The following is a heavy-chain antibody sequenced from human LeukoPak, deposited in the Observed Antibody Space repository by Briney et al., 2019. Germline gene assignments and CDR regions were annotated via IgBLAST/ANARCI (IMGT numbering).Heavy chain of an antibody. V-gene: IGHV3-23*01. CDR3: ARVGGGSYSV. J-gene: IGHJ3*01. CDR1: GFTFSSYG. D-gene: IGHD1-26*01. CDR2: ISGSGGRT. Sequence: GGSLRLSCAASGFTFSSYGMSWVRQAPGKGLEWVSAISGSGGRTYYTDSVKGRFTISRDNAKNSLYLQMNSLRAEDTAVYYCARVGGGSYSVWGQGTMVTVSS.